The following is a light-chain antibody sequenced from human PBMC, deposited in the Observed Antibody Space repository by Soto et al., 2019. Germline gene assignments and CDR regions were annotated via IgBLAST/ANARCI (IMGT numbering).Light chain of an antibody. Sequence: EIVMTQSPAALSVSPGERATLSCRASQSVSSNLAWYQQKPGQAPRLLIYGASTRATGIPARFSGSGSGTEFTLTIGSLQSDDFAVYYCHQYNNWPPWTFGQGTKVDIK. CDR3: HQYNNWPPWT. V-gene: IGKV3-15*01. CDR2: GAS. CDR1: QSVSSN. J-gene: IGKJ1*01.